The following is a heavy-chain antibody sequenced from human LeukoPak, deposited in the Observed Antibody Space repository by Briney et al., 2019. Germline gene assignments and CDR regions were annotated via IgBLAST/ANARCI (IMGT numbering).Heavy chain of an antibody. V-gene: IGHV1-18*01. D-gene: IGHD4-17*01. CDR1: GYTFTSYG. CDR3: AREATVTTSSYYYYMDV. CDR2: ISAYNGNT. J-gene: IGHJ6*03. Sequence: ASVKVSRKASGYTFTSYGISWVRQAPGQGLEWMGWISAYNGNTNYAQKLQGRVTMTTDTSTSTAYMELRSLRSDDTAVYYCAREATVTTSSYYYYMDVWGKGTTVTVSS.